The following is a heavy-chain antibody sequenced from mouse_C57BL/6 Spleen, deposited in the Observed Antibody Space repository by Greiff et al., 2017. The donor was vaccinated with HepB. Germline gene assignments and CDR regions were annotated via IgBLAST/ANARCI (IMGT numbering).Heavy chain of an antibody. D-gene: IGHD2-4*01. V-gene: IGHV1-66*01. CDR2: IYPGSGNT. Sequence: VQRVESGPELVKPGASVKISCKASGYSFTSYYIHWVKQRPGQGLEWIGWIYPGSGNTKYNEKFKGKATLTADTSSSTAYMQLSSLTSEDSAVYYCARSRNNDYAMDYWGQGTSVTVSS. J-gene: IGHJ4*01. CDR1: GYSFTSYY. CDR3: ARSRNNDYAMDY.